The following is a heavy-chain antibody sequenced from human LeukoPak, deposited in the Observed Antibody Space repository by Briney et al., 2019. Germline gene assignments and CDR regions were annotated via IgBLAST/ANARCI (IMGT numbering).Heavy chain of an antibody. Sequence: ASVKDSCKASGGTFSSYAISWVRQAPGQGLEWMGGIIPIFGTANYAQKFQGRVTITTDESTSTAYMELSSLRSEDTAVYYCARVGLAYCGGDCPYYFDYWGQGTLVTVSS. V-gene: IGHV1-69*05. CDR3: ARVGLAYCGGDCPYYFDY. J-gene: IGHJ4*02. D-gene: IGHD2-21*02. CDR2: IIPIFGTA. CDR1: GGTFSSYA.